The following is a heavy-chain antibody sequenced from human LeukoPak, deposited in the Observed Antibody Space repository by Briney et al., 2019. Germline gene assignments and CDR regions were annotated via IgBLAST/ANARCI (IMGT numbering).Heavy chain of an antibody. CDR1: GGSISSYY. Sequence: PSETLSLTCTVSGGSISSYYWSWIRQPAGKGLEWIGRIYTSGSTNYNPSLKSRVTMSVDTSKNQFSLKLSSVTAADTAVYYCARGRWYYYGSGSYYNYYYGMDVWGQGTTVTVSS. CDR3: ARGRWYYYGSGSYYNYYYGMDV. D-gene: IGHD3-10*01. J-gene: IGHJ6*02. V-gene: IGHV4-4*07. CDR2: IYTSGST.